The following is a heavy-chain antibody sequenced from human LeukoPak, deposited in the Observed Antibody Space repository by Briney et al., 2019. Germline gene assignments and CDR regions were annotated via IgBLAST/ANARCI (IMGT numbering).Heavy chain of an antibody. CDR2: ISYDGSNK. Sequence: GRSLRLSCAASGFTFSSYGMHWVRQAPGEGLEWVAVISYDGSNKYYADSVKGRFTISRDNSKNTLYLQMNSLRAEDTAVYYCAKDLYDSSGYYPTVDYWGQGTLVTVSS. CDR1: GFTFSSYG. D-gene: IGHD3-22*01. V-gene: IGHV3-30*18. CDR3: AKDLYDSSGYYPTVDY. J-gene: IGHJ4*02.